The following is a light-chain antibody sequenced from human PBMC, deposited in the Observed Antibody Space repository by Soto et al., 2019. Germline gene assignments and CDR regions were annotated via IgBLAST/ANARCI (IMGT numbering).Light chain of an antibody. J-gene: IGKJ1*01. CDR2: GVS. V-gene: IGKV3-15*01. Sequence: EIVITHSPATLSFSPVERATLSCRASQSVRSNLAWYQQKPGQAPRLLIYGVSTRATGVPARFSGSGSGTEFTLTISGLQSEDFALYWCQQYNNWPPTFGQGTKVDI. CDR3: QQYNNWPPT. CDR1: QSVRSN.